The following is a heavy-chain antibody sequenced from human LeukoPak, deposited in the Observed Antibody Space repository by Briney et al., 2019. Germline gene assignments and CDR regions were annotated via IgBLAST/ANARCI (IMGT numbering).Heavy chain of an antibody. Sequence: GGSLRLSCAASGFTFSSYAMHWVRQAPGKGLEWVSAISGSGGSTYYADSVKGRFTISRDNSKNTLYLQMNSLRAEDTAVYYCAKVEMVRGVIAHWGQGTLVTVSS. CDR2: ISGSGGST. CDR3: AKVEMVRGVIAH. CDR1: GFTFSSYA. V-gene: IGHV3-23*01. J-gene: IGHJ4*02. D-gene: IGHD3-10*01.